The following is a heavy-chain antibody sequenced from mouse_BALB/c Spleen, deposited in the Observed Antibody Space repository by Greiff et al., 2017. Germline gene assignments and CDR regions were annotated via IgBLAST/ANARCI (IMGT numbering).Heavy chain of an antibody. CDR3: ARDDYDGGAMDY. V-gene: IGHV5-9-4*01. CDR2: ISSGGSYT. D-gene: IGHD2-4*01. Sequence: EVQLVESGGGLVKPGGSLKLSCAASGFTFSSYAMSWVRQSPEKRLEWVAEISSGGSYTYYPDTVTGRFTISRDNAKNTLYLEMSSLRSEDTAMYYCARDDYDGGAMDYWGQGTSVTVSS. CDR1: GFTFSSYA. J-gene: IGHJ4*01.